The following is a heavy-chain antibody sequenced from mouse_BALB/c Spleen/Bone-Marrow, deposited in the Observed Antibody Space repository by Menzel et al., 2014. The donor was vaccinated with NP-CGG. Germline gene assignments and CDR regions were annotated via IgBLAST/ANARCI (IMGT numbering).Heavy chain of an antibody. J-gene: IGHJ2*01. V-gene: IGHV3-1*02. CDR1: GYSITSGYS. CDR3: ARPITTVVGFDY. D-gene: IGHD1-1*01. Sequence: EVQLVESGPDLVKPSQSLSLTCTVTGYSITSGYSWHWIRRFPGNKLEWMGYIHYSGSTNYNPSLKSRISITRDTSKNQFFLQLNSVTTEDTATYYCARPITTVVGFDYWGQGTTLTVSS. CDR2: IHYSGST.